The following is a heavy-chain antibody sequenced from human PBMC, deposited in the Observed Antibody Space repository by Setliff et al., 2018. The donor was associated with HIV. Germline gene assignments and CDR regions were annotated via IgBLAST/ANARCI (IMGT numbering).Heavy chain of an antibody. J-gene: IGHJ1*01. CDR1: GDTSNSYA. Sequence: GASVKVSCKASGDTSNSYAIRWVRQAPGQGPEWMGGIILIFGSPQYAPQFRGRATITADESSRTAYMELTSLKSEDSAVYYCASASGDYEPYQYWGQGTLVTVSS. CDR3: ASASGDYEPYQY. D-gene: IGHD4-17*01. CDR2: IILIFGSP. V-gene: IGHV1-69*13.